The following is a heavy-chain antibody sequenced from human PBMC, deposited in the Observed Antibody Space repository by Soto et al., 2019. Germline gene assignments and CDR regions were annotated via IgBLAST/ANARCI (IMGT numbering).Heavy chain of an antibody. CDR1: GDSVSSGSKC. CDR2: ICHSGRT. Sequence: SSETLSLTCTVSGDSVSSGSKCWSWIRQPPGKALEWIAYICHSGRTNYNPSLKSRVTISRDTSRNQFSLKMTSVTADDTAVYYCARSGGGSGWLGGQGTLVTVSS. D-gene: IGHD6-19*01. J-gene: IGHJ4*02. V-gene: IGHV4-61*01. CDR3: ARSGGGSGWL.